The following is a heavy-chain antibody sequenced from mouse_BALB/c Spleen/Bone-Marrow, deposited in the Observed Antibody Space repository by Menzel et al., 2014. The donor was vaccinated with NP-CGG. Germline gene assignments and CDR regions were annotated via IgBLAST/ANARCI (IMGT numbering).Heavy chain of an antibody. V-gene: IGHV1S81*02. CDR1: GYTFTNYY. J-gene: IGHJ3*01. D-gene: IGHD4-1*01. CDR3: TRFWDEAY. CDR2: INPRNSGT. Sequence: VKLQESGAELVKPGASVKLSCKASGYTFTNYYMYWVKQRPGQGLEWIGEINPRNSGTNFNEKFKSKATLTVDKFSRTAYMQLSSLTSEDSAVYYCTRFWDEAYWGQGTLVTVSS.